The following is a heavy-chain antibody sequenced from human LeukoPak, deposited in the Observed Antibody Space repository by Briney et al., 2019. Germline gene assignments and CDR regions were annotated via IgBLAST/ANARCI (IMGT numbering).Heavy chain of an antibody. D-gene: IGHD6-19*01. CDR1: GGSISSYY. Sequence: SETLSLTCSVSGGSISSYYWSWIRRSPGKGLEWIGYMFYNGNPNYNPSLKSRVTISVDTSKNEFSLKMTSVTAADTAVYYCARGFASGWYSRYDPWGQGTLVTVSS. J-gene: IGHJ5*02. V-gene: IGHV4-59*01. CDR2: MFYNGNP. CDR3: ARGFASGWYSRYDP.